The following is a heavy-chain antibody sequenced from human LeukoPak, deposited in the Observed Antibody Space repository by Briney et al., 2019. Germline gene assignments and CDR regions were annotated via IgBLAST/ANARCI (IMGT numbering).Heavy chain of an antibody. CDR2: ISSSRSYI. J-gene: IGHJ5*02. CDR1: GFTFSSYS. D-gene: IGHD2-15*01. CDR3: ARDVGYCSGGSCYTPVXRLENWFDP. Sequence: GGSLRLSCAASGFTFSSYSLNWVRQAPGKGLEWVSSISSSRSYIYYTDSVKGRFTISRDNAKNSLYLQMNSLRAEDTAVYYCARDVGYCSGGSCYTPVXRLENWFDPWGQGTLVTVS. V-gene: IGHV3-21*01.